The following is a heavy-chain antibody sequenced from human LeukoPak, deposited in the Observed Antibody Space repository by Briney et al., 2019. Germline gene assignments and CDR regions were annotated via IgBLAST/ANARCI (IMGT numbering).Heavy chain of an antibody. V-gene: IGHV3-23*01. CDR1: GGSISSYY. CDR2: ITSSGRT. CDR3: AKEATSSGCKIDS. J-gene: IGHJ4*02. D-gene: IGHD6-19*01. Sequence: ETLSLTCTVSGGSISSYYWSWIRQPPGKGLEWVSTITSSGRTYYADFVKGRFTISRDNSKNTLDLQMNRLRAEDTAVYYCAKEATSSGCKIDSWGQGTLVTVSS.